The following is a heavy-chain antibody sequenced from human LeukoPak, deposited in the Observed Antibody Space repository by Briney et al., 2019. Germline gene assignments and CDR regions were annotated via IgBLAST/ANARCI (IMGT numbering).Heavy chain of an antibody. Sequence: SVKVSCKASGGTFSSYAISWMRQAPGQGLEWMGGIIPIFGTANYAQKFQGRVTITADKSTSTAYMELSSLRSEDTAVYYCARVPLVPPRGYFDYWGQGTLVTVSS. CDR2: IIPIFGTA. V-gene: IGHV1-69*06. CDR3: ARVPLVPPRGYFDY. D-gene: IGHD6-6*01. CDR1: GGTFSSYA. J-gene: IGHJ4*02.